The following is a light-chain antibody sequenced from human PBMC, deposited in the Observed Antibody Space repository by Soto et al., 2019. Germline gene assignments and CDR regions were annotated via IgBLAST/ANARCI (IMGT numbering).Light chain of an antibody. CDR1: QSVSNNY. CDR3: QQYGSSPFT. J-gene: IGKJ5*01. V-gene: IGKV3-20*01. Sequence: EIVLTQSPGTLSLSPGERATLSCRTSQSVSNNYLAWYQQKPGQAPRLLIYGATSRATGIPDRFSGSGSGTNFTLPISRLEPEDFAVYYCQQYGSSPFTFGQGTQLEI. CDR2: GAT.